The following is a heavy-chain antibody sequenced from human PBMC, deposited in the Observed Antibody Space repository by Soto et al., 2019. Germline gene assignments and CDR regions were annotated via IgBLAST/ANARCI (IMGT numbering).Heavy chain of an antibody. D-gene: IGHD2-2*01. CDR1: GGSISSGGYS. J-gene: IGHJ4*02. CDR2: IYHSGST. CDR3: ARGGVGYCSSTSCQPGYFDY. Sequence: SETLSLTCAVSGGSISSGGYSWSWIRQPPGKGLEWIGYIYHSGSTYYNPSLKSRVTISVDRSKNQFSLKLSSVTAADTAVYYCARGGVGYCSSTSCQPGYFDYWGQGTLVTVSS. V-gene: IGHV4-30-2*01.